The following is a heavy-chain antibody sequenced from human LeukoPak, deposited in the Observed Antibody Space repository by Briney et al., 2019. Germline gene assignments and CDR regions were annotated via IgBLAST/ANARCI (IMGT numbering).Heavy chain of an antibody. CDR1: GGSISSYY. J-gene: IGHJ4*02. CDR3: ASAEGDDKFDY. CDR2: IYYSGST. Sequence: PSETLSLTCTVSGGSISSYYWSWIRQPPGKGLEWSGYIYYSGSTNYNPSLKSRVTISVDTSKNQFSLKLSSVTAADTAVYYCASAEGDDKFDYWGQGTLVTVSS. D-gene: IGHD5-24*01. V-gene: IGHV4-59*01.